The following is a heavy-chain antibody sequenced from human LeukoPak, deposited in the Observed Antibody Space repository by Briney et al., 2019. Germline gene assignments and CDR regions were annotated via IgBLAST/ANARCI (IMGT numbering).Heavy chain of an antibody. CDR2: IYYSGTT. CDR3: ASGYDSDAFDI. V-gene: IGHV4-59*01. Sequence: SETLSLTCTVSGGSISSYYWSWIRQPPGKGLEWIGYIYYSGTTNYNPSLKSRVTISVDTSKNQFSLKLSSVTAADTAVYYCASGYDSDAFDIWGQGTMVTVSS. J-gene: IGHJ3*02. CDR1: GGSISSYY. D-gene: IGHD3-22*01.